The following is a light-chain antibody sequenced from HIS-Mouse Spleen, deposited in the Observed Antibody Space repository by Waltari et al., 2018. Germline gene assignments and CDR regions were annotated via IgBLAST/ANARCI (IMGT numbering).Light chain of an antibody. CDR1: QSISSW. J-gene: IGKJ2*01. CDR2: KAS. CDR3: QQYNSYST. Sequence: DIQMTQSPSTRSASVGDRLTITCRASQSISSWLAWYQQKPGKAPKLLIYKASSLESGVPSRFSGSGSGTEFTLTISSLQPDDFATYYCQQYNSYSTFGQGTKLEIK. V-gene: IGKV1-5*03.